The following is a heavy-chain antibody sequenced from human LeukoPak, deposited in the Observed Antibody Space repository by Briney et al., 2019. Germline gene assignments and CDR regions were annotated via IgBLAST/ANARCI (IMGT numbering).Heavy chain of an antibody. Sequence: SETLSLTCAVYGGSFSGYYWSWIRQPPGKGLEWIGEINHSGSTNYNPSLKSRVTISVDTSKNQFSLKRSSVTAADTAVYYCARGVDYWGQGTLVTVSS. CDR3: ARGVDY. J-gene: IGHJ4*02. CDR1: GGSFSGYY. CDR2: INHSGST. V-gene: IGHV4-34*01.